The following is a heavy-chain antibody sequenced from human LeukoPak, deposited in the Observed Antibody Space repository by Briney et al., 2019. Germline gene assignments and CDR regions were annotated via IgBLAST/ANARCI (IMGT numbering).Heavy chain of an antibody. Sequence: PSETLSLTCTISGGSISGYYWSWIQPPPGKGVEWIGYIYNSGSTNYNPSLKSRVTISVDTSKNQFSLKLSSVTAADTAVYYCARGQRAVATDYWGQGTLVTVSS. CDR1: GGSISGYY. D-gene: IGHD5-12*01. CDR2: IYNSGST. J-gene: IGHJ4*02. V-gene: IGHV4-59*12. CDR3: ARGQRAVATDY.